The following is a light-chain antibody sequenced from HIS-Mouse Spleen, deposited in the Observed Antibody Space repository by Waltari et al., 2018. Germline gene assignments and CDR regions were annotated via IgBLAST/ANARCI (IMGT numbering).Light chain of an antibody. J-gene: IGKJ1*01. CDR3: QQYNNWWT. V-gene: IGKV3-15*01. CDR1: QSVSRT. Sequence: EIVMTQSPATLSVSPGERATLSCRASQSVSRTLARYQQKPGQAPSLLIYGAYTRATGIPARFSVSGAGTEVTLTLRSLQSEDFAVYYCQQYNNWWTFGQGTKVEIK. CDR2: GAY.